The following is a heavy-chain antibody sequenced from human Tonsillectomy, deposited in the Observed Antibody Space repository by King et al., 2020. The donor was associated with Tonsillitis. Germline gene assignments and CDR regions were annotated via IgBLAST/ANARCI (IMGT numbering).Heavy chain of an antibody. CDR3: AKDRGSGWYWGAFHI. V-gene: IGHV3-30-3*01. Sequence: VQLVESGGGVVQPGRSLRLSCAASGFTFSSYAMHWVRQAPGKGLEWVAVISYDGSNKYYADSVKGRFTNSRDNSTNTQYLQMNSLRAEETAVYYCAKDRGSGWYWGAFHIWGQGTMVTVSS. J-gene: IGHJ3*02. CDR2: ISYDGSNK. D-gene: IGHD6-19*01. CDR1: GFTFSSYA.